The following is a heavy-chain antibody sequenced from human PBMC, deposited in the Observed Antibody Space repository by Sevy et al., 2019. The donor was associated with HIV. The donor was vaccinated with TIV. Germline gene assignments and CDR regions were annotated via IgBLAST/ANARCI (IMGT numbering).Heavy chain of an antibody. V-gene: IGHV1-2*02. CDR1: GYTFTGYY. CDR3: ARDRAPEYYYDSSGYYYP. Sequence: ASVKVSCKASGYTFTGYYMHWVRQAPGQGLEWMGWINPNSGGTNYAQKFQGRVTMTRDTSISTAYMELSRLRSDDTAVYYCARDRAPEYYYDSSGYYYPWGQGTLVTVSS. D-gene: IGHD3-22*01. CDR2: INPNSGGT. J-gene: IGHJ5*02.